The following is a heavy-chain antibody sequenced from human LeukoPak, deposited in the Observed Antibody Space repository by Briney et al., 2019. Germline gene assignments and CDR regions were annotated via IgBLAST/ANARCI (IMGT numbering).Heavy chain of an antibody. J-gene: IGHJ4*02. CDR2: MNPNSGNT. V-gene: IGHV1-8*01. CDR3: ARAMYYDYVWGSYSLRPPNY. Sequence: ASVKVSCXASGYTFTSYDINWVRRATGQGLEWMGWMNPNSGNTGYAQKFQGRVTMTRNTSISTAYMELSSLRSEDTAVYYCARAMYYDYVWGSYSLRPPNYWGQGTLVTVSS. D-gene: IGHD3-16*01. CDR1: GYTFTSYD.